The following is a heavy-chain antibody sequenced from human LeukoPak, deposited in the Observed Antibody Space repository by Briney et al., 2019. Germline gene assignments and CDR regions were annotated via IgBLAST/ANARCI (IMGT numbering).Heavy chain of an antibody. CDR1: GYSFTNYA. CDR3: ARESGSGWPNEADY. Sequence: ASVKVSCKASGYSFTNYAMNWVRQAPGQGLEWMGWINTKTGNPTYAQGFTRRFVFSLDTSVSTAYLQISSLKAEDTAVYYCARESGSGWPNEADYWGQGTLVTVSS. V-gene: IGHV7-4-1*02. CDR2: INTKTGNP. J-gene: IGHJ4*02. D-gene: IGHD6-19*01.